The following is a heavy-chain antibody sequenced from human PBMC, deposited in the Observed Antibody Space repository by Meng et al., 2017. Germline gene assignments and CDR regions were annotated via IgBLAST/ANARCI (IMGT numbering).Heavy chain of an antibody. V-gene: IGHV4-4*02. CDR3: ARWSIYCSGGSCYSFDY. CDR2: IYHSGST. D-gene: IGHD2-15*01. CDR1: GGSISSSNW. J-gene: IGHJ4*02. Sequence: QVQRQDPGPGLVKHSGTLSLTCAVSGGSISSSNWWSWVRQPPGKGLEWIGEIYHSGSTNYNPSLKSRVTISVDKSKNQFSLKLSSVTAADTAVYYCARWSIYCSGGSCYSFDYWGQGTLVTVSS.